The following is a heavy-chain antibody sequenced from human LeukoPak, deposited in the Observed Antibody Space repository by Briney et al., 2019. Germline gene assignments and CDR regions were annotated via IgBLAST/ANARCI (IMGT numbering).Heavy chain of an antibody. Sequence: PSETLSLTCAVSGGSIGNYYWSWIRQPAGKGLEWIGRSSSSGTTNSNPSLESRVTMSMDTSMNQFSLKLTSVTAADTAVYYCARDQSYGSGSYYFYYGMDVWGQGTTVTVSS. CDR3: ARDQSYGSGSYYFYYGMDV. CDR1: GGSIGNYY. CDR2: SSSSGTT. D-gene: IGHD3-10*01. V-gene: IGHV4-4*07. J-gene: IGHJ6*02.